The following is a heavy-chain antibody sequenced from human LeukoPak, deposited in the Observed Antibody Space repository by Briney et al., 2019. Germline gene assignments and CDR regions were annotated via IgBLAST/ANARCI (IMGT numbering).Heavy chain of an antibody. D-gene: IGHD1-26*01. Sequence: TGGSLRLSCAASGFTLSTHWMNWVRQAPGKGLEWVANIKEDGTEIYYVDSVEGRFTVYRDNADNSLHLQMNSLRLEDTALYSCARSGPPWGLDLWGQGTPVTVSS. V-gene: IGHV3-7*01. J-gene: IGHJ5*02. CDR2: IKEDGTEI. CDR3: ARSGPPWGLDL. CDR1: GFTLSTHW.